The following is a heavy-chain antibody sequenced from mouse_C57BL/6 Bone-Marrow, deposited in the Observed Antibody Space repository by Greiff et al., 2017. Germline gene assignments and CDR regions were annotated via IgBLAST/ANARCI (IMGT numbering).Heavy chain of an antibody. CDR3: TTDYYGSRTGFAY. CDR1: GFNIKDDY. V-gene: IGHV14-4*01. Sequence: VQLQQSGAELVRPGASVKLSCTASGFNIKDDYMHWVKQRPEQGLEWIGWIDPENGDTEYASKFQGKATITADTSSNTAYLQLSSLTSEDTAVYYCTTDYYGSRTGFAYWGQGTLVTVSA. CDR2: IDPENGDT. D-gene: IGHD1-1*01. J-gene: IGHJ3*01.